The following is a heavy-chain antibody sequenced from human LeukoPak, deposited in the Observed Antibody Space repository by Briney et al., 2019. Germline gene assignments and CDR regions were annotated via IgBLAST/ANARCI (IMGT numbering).Heavy chain of an antibody. J-gene: IGHJ4*02. D-gene: IGHD5-24*01. CDR1: GGSFSGYY. CDR3: ARDYGDGRFFDY. Sequence: SETLSLTCAVYGGSFSGYYWSWIRQPPGKGLEWIGEINHSGSTNYNPSLKSRVTISVDTSKNQFSLELSSVTAADTAAHYCARDYGDGRFFDYWGQGTLVTVSS. V-gene: IGHV4-34*01. CDR2: INHSGST.